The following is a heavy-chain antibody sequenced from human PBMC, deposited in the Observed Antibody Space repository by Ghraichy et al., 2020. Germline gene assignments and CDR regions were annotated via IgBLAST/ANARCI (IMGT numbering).Heavy chain of an antibody. Sequence: SETLSLTCTVSGGSISSSSYYWGWIRQPPGKGLEWIGSIYYSGSTYYNPSLKSRVTISVDTSKNQFSLKLSSVTAADTAVYYCARVQGLADAFDIWGQGTMVTVSS. D-gene: IGHD3-22*01. V-gene: IGHV4-39*01. CDR2: IYYSGST. CDR1: GGSISSSSYY. J-gene: IGHJ3*02. CDR3: ARVQGLADAFDI.